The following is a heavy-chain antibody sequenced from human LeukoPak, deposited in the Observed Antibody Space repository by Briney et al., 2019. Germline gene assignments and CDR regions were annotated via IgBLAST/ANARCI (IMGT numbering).Heavy chain of an antibody. J-gene: IGHJ3*02. D-gene: IGHD2-2*01. Sequence: GGSRRLSCAASGFTFSSFGMHWVRQAPGKGLEWVAVISYDGSNKYYADSVKGRFTISRDNSKNTLYLQMNSLRAEDTAVYYCAGEPESADAFDIWGQGTMVTVSS. CDR2: ISYDGSNK. CDR1: GFTFSSFG. CDR3: AGEPESADAFDI. V-gene: IGHV3-30*19.